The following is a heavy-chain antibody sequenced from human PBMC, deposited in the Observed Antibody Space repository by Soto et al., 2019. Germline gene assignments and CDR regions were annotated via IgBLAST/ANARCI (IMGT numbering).Heavy chain of an antibody. V-gene: IGHV3-13*01. J-gene: IGHJ6*03. CDR2: IGTAGDT. CDR3: ARESHGYYYYYMDV. CDR1: GFTFSSYD. Sequence: GGSLRLSCAASGFTFSSYDMHWVRQATGKGLEWVSAIGTAGDTYYPGSVKGRFTISRENAKNSLYLQMNSLRAGDTAVYYCARESHGYYYYYMDVWGKGTTVTVSS.